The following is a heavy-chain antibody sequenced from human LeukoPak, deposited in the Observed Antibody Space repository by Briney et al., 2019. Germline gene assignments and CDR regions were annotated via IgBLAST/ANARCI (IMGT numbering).Heavy chain of an antibody. D-gene: IGHD3-10*01. CDR1: AASFSSGDFS. CDR3: ARGLGVRGVILTYFDS. V-gene: IGHV4-30-2*01. Sequence: PSGTLSLTCAFSAASFSSGDFSWSWIRQPPGKGLEWIGYIYRSGATYYNPSLKSRVTMSVDRSKNQFSLKLSSVTAADTAVYYCARGLGVRGVILTYFDSWGQGTLVTVSS. J-gene: IGHJ4*02. CDR2: IYRSGAT.